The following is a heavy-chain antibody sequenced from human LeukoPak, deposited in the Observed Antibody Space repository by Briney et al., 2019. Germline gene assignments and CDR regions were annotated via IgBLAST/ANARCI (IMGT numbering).Heavy chain of an antibody. CDR3: ARDNSVRDEAWWFNP. D-gene: IGHD5-24*01. V-gene: IGHV1-46*01. CDR2: INASGGST. Sequence: GASVSVSCKASGYTFTGDYMHWVGQAPGQGGEWMGVINASGGSTSYAQKFHGRVTLTRDMSTSTDYLELSSLRSEVTAVYYCARDNSVRDEAWWFNPWGQGTLVTVSS. J-gene: IGHJ5*02. CDR1: GYTFTGDY.